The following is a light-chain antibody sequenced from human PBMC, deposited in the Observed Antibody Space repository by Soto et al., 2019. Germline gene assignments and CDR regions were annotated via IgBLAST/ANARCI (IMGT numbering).Light chain of an antibody. J-gene: IGKJ1*01. CDR3: QQYDSSPRT. CDR2: DAS. Sequence: EIVLTQSPGTLSLSPGERATLSCRANQSVSSSYLAWYQQRPGQAPRLLIYDASSRATGIPDRFSGSGSGTDFTLTISRLEPEDFAVYYCQQYDSSPRTFGQGTKVDIK. V-gene: IGKV3-20*01. CDR1: QSVSSSY.